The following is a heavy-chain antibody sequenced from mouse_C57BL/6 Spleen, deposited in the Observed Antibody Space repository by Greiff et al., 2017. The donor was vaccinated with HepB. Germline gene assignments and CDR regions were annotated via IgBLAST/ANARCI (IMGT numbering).Heavy chain of an antibody. D-gene: IGHD2-4*01. CDR2: IYPSDSET. V-gene: IGHV1-61*01. CDR1: GYTFTSYW. J-gene: IGHJ3*01. Sequence: QVQLQQPGAELVRPGSSVKLPCKASGYTFTSYWMDWVKQRPGQGLEWIGNIYPSDSETHYNQKFKDKATLTVDKSSSTAYMQLSSLTSEDSAVYYCARSYDYDGFAYWGQGTLVTVSA. CDR3: ARSYDYDGFAY.